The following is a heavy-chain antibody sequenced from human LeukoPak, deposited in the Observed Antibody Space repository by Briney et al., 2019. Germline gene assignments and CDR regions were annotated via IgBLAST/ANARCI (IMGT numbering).Heavy chain of an antibody. CDR3: APRISGGAYAFDI. J-gene: IGHJ3*02. Sequence: GGSLRLSCAASGFMVSRNYMSWVRQAPGKGLEWVSVMYTGGSTYYADSVKGRFTISRDNSKNTLNLQINSLRAEDTALYYCAPRISGGAYAFDIWGQGTMVTVSS. CDR1: GFMVSRNY. V-gene: IGHV3-53*01. CDR2: MYTGGST. D-gene: IGHD1-26*01.